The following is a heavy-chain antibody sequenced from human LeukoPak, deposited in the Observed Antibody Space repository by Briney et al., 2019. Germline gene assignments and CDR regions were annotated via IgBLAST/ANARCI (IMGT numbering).Heavy chain of an antibody. V-gene: IGHV1-69*06. Sequence: SVKVSCKASGGTFNSYAISWVRQAPGQGLEWMGGIIPIFGTTNYARKFRGRVTLTADKSTRTAYMELSSLRSEDTAVYYCATSKIYDSSGYYYFDYWGQGTLVTVSS. D-gene: IGHD3-22*01. CDR2: IIPIFGTT. CDR3: ATSKIYDSSGYYYFDY. CDR1: GGTFNSYA. J-gene: IGHJ4*02.